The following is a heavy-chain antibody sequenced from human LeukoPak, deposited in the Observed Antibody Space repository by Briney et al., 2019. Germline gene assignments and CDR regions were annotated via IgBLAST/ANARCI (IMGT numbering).Heavy chain of an antibody. J-gene: IGHJ3*02. CDR2: IYYSGST. Sequence: SETLSLTCTVSGGSISSGGYYWSWIRQHPGKGLEWIGYIYYSGSTYYNPSLKSRVTISVDTSKNQFSLKLSSVTAADTAVYYCARAPRIEKQLVNIDAFDIWGQGTMVTVSS. CDR3: ARAPRIEKQLVNIDAFDI. V-gene: IGHV4-31*03. CDR1: GGSISSGGYY. D-gene: IGHD6-13*01.